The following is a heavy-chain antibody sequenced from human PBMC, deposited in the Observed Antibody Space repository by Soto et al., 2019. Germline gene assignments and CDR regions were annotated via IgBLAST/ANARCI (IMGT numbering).Heavy chain of an antibody. CDR3: ARDFPITGTHYYYYGMDV. CDR2: TYYRSKWYN. V-gene: IGHV6-1*01. CDR1: GDSVSSNSAA. D-gene: IGHD1-7*01. J-gene: IGHJ6*02. Sequence: PSHTLSLTCAISGDSVSSNSAAWNWIRQSPSRGLEWLGRTYYRSKWYNDYAVSVKSRITINPDTSKNQFSLQLNSVTPEDTAVYYCARDFPITGTHYYYYGMDVWGQGTTVIVSS.